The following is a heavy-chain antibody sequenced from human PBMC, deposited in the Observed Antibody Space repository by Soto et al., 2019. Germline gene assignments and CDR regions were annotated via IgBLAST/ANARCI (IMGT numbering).Heavy chain of an antibody. Sequence: SETLSLTCTVSGGSISSYYWSWIRQPAGKGLEWIGRIYTSGSTNYNPSLKSRVTMSVDTSKNQFSLKLSSVTAADTAVYYCARCIAVAGTYYFDYWGQGTLVTVSS. CDR1: GGSISSYY. J-gene: IGHJ4*02. CDR2: IYTSGST. D-gene: IGHD6-19*01. V-gene: IGHV4-4*07. CDR3: ARCIAVAGTYYFDY.